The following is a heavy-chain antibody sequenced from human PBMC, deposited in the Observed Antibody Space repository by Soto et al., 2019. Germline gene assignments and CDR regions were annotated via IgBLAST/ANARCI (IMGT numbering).Heavy chain of an antibody. CDR1: GFTFSSYA. CDR3: AKDHYYYDSSGYYLFFDY. CDR2: ISGSGGST. Sequence: LRLSCAASGFTFSSYAMSWVRQAPGKGLEWVSAISGSGGSTYYADSVKGRFTISRDNSKNTLYLQMNSLRAEDTAVYYCAKDHYYYDSSGYYLFFDYWGQGTLVTVSS. J-gene: IGHJ4*02. D-gene: IGHD3-22*01. V-gene: IGHV3-23*01.